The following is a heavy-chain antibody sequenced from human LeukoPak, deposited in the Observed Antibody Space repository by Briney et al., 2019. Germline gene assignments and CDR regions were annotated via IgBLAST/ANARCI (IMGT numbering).Heavy chain of an antibody. CDR1: GGTFSMYA. V-gene: IGHV1-69*04. D-gene: IGHD1-1*01. CDR3: AREEYTYGDAFDI. Sequence: GSSVKVSCTASGGTFSMYAISWVRQAPGQGLEWLGRIIPILSMANYAQKFQGRVTITADKSTSTAYMELSSLRSEDTAVYYCAREEYTYGDAFDIWGQGTMVTVAS. CDR2: IIPILSMA. J-gene: IGHJ3*02.